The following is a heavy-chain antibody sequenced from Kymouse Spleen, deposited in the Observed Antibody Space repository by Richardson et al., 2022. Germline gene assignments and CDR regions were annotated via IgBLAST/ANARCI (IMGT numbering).Heavy chain of an antibody. Sequence: QVQLVESGGGVVQPGRSLRLSCAASGFTFSSYGMHWVRQAPGKGLEWVAVISYDGSNKYYADSVKGRFTISRDNSKNTLYLQMNSLRAEDTAVYYCAKDRYNWNDGRVYYYYYGMDVWGQGTTVTVSS. D-gene: IGHD1-1*01. J-gene: IGHJ6*02. CDR1: GFTFSSYG. CDR2: ISYDGSNK. V-gene: IGHV3-30*18. CDR3: AKDRYNWNDGRVYYYYYGMDV.